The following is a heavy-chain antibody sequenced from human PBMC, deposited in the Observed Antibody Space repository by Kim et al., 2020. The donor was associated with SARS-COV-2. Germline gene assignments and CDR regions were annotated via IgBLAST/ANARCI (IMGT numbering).Heavy chain of an antibody. CDR3: AKDRGGDYGDSYFDY. V-gene: IGHV3-30*18. CDR2: ISYDGSNK. CDR1: GFTFSSYG. Sequence: GGSLRLSCAASGFTFSSYGMHWVRQAPGKGLECVAVISYDGSNKYYADSVKGRFTISRDNSKNTLYLQMNSLRAEDTAVYYCAKDRGGDYGDSYFDYWG. D-gene: IGHD4-17*01. J-gene: IGHJ4*01.